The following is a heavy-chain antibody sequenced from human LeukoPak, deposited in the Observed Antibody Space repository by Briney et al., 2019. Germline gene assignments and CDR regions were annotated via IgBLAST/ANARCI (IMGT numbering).Heavy chain of an antibody. V-gene: IGHV3-33*06. J-gene: IGHJ2*01. CDR2: ICYNGSNK. Sequence: SLRLSCAASGFTFSSYCMHWVRQAPGKGLEWVAVICYNGSNKYYADSVKGRFTISRNNSKNTLYLQMNSLRAEDTAVYYCAKGGLTTVTPSGWYFDLWGRGTLVTVSS. D-gene: IGHD4-17*01. CDR3: AKGGLTTVTPSGWYFDL. CDR1: GFTFSSYC.